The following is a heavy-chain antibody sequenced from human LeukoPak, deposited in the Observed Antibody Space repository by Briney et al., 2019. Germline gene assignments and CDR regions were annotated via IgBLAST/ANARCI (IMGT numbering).Heavy chain of an antibody. CDR3: ARGRRFLEWLLYFDY. D-gene: IGHD3-3*01. CDR2: ISSSSSTI. CDR1: GFTFSSYA. J-gene: IGHJ4*02. V-gene: IGHV3-48*02. Sequence: GGSLRLSCAASGFTFSSYAMHWVRQAPGKGLEWVSYISSSSSTIYYADSVKGRFTISRDNAKNSLYLQMNSLRDEDTAVYYCARGRRFLEWLLYFDYWGQGTLVTVSS.